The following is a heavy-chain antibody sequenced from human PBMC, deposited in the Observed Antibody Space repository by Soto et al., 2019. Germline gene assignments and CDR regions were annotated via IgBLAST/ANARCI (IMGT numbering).Heavy chain of an antibody. J-gene: IGHJ6*03. V-gene: IGHV4-59*01. CDR1: GGSISSYY. CDR2: IYYSGST. CDR3: ARARTKRITMVRGVIPHYMAV. Sequence: SETLSLTCTVSGGSISSYYWSWIRQPPGKGLEWIGYIYYSGSTNYNPSLKSRVTISVDTSKNQFSLKLSSVTAADTAVYYCARARTKRITMVRGVIPHYMAVWGKGTTVTVSS. D-gene: IGHD3-10*01.